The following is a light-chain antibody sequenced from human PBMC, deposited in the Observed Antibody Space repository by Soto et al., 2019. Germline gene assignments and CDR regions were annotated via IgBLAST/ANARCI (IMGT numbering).Light chain of an antibody. J-gene: IGKJ1*01. CDR2: AAS. CDR3: QQLNSFPPT. Sequence: DIQLTQSPSFLSASVGDRVTITCRAGQGISSHLTWYQQKPGKAPKLLIYAASTLQSGVPSRFSGRGSGTEFTLTLSSLQPEDFATYYCQQLNSFPPTFGHGTTVEIK. V-gene: IGKV1-9*01. CDR1: QGISSH.